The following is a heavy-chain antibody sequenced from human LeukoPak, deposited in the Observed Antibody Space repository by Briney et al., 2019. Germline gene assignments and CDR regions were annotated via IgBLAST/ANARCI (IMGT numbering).Heavy chain of an antibody. J-gene: IGHJ6*03. CDR1: GFTFDDYG. CDR3: ARDGNRDGDMDV. V-gene: IGHV3-20*04. Sequence: GSLRLSCAASGFTFDDYGMSWVRQAPGKGLEWVSTINWNGGNTGYADSVKGRFTISRDNAKNSLYLQMNSLRAEDTAVYYCARDGNRDGDMDVWGKGTTVTVSS. CDR2: INWNGGNT. D-gene: IGHD1-1*01.